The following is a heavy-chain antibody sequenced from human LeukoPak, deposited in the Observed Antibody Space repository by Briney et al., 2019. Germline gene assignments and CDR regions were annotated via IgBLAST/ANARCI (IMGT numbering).Heavy chain of an antibody. J-gene: IGHJ4*02. Sequence: EASVTVSCTASGYTFTSYGISWVRQAPGQGLEWMGWISAYNGNTNYAQKLQGRVTMTTDTSTSTAYMELRSLRSDDTAVYYCARDLWDWNYEYYFDYWGQGTLVTVSS. V-gene: IGHV1-18*01. D-gene: IGHD1-7*01. CDR1: GYTFTSYG. CDR2: ISAYNGNT. CDR3: ARDLWDWNYEYYFDY.